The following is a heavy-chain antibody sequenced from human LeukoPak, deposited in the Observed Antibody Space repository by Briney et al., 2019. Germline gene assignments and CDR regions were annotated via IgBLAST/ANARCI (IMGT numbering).Heavy chain of an antibody. D-gene: IGHD1-26*01. V-gene: IGHV4-59*01. CDR1: GGSISSSY. CDR3: AREVGRGLFDY. Sequence: PSETLSLTCTVSGGSISSSYWGWIRQPPGKGLEWIGYIYNSRSTNYNPSLKSRVTMSVDTSKNQFSLKLSSVTAADTAVYYCAREVGRGLFDYWGQGTLVTVSS. CDR2: IYNSRST. J-gene: IGHJ4*02.